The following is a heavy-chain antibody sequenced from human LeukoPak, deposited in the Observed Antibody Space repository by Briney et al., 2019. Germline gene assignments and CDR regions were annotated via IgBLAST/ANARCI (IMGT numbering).Heavy chain of an antibody. V-gene: IGHV3-53*01. D-gene: IGHD2-21*01. CDR2: IYENGGTT. Sequence: GGSLRLSCAASGFTVSSNYMSWVRQAPEKGLEFVSGIYENGGTTYYADSVKGRFSISRDNSKNTLYLQMDSLRGEDTAVYYCAKDFRIGYSAHFDYWGQGALVTVSS. J-gene: IGHJ4*02. CDR1: GFTVSSNY. CDR3: AKDFRIGYSAHFDY.